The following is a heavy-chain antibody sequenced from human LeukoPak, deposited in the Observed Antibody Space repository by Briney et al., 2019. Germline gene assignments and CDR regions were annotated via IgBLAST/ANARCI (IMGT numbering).Heavy chain of an antibody. CDR1: GDSIMNYY. CDR2: IYYSGNT. J-gene: IGHJ4*02. D-gene: IGHD2-8*01. Sequence: SETLSLTCTVSGDSIMNYYWTWIRQPPGKGREWIGYIYYSGNTNYNPSLTSRVTISIDTAKNQFSLKLSPVPAADTAVYYCAAAKGYCTTGVCYPWVRPEYWGQGTRVTVSS. CDR3: AAAKGYCTTGVCYPWVRPEY. V-gene: IGHV4-59*01.